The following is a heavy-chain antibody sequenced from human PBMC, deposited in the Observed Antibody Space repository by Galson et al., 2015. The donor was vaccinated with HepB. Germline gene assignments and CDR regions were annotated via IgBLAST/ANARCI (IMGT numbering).Heavy chain of an antibody. CDR3: GKDQGYTNDLRDVDD. CDR2: IAGGGGGT. V-gene: IGHV3-23*01. J-gene: IGHJ4*02. D-gene: IGHD5-12*01. CDR1: GFTFSSYA. Sequence: SLRLSCAASGFTFSSYALTWVRRAPGKGLEWVSSIAGGGGGTYYADSVKGRFTTSRDNSKNTLYLQMNSLRAEDTAVYYCGKDQGYTNDLRDVDDWGQGSLVTVSS.